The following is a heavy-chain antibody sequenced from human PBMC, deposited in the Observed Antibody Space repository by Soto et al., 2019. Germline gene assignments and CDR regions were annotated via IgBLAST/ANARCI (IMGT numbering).Heavy chain of an antibody. Sequence: EVHLLEYGGGLVQPGGSLRLSCVGSGSTFSSDDMSWVRQAPGRGLEWVSGISDSGGSTYYADSVKGRFTISRDNAKNTLYLQMKSVRVEDTALYYCAKNGGWSLAVAGLFDYWGPGTQVTVSS. CDR3: AKNGGWSLAVAGLFDY. CDR2: ISDSGGST. D-gene: IGHD6-19*01. V-gene: IGHV3-23*01. CDR1: GSTFSSDD. J-gene: IGHJ4*02.